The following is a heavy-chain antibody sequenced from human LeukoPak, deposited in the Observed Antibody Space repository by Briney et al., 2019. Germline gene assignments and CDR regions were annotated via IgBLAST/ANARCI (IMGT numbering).Heavy chain of an antibody. D-gene: IGHD4-17*01. Sequence: GGSLRLSCAASGFTFSAYAMSWVRQAPGKGLEWGSTISGSGGSTYYADSVKGRFSVSRDNSKNTVYRQMNSLRAEDTVVYYCAKRRYGDYGDFDYWGQGTLVTVSS. V-gene: IGHV3-23*01. J-gene: IGHJ4*02. CDR3: AKRRYGDYGDFDY. CDR1: GFTFSAYA. CDR2: ISGSGGST.